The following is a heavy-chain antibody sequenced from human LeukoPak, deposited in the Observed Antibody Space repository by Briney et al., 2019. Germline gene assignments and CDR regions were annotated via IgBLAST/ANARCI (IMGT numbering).Heavy chain of an antibody. Sequence: PGGSLRLSCAASGFTVSSNYMSWVRQAPGKGLEWVSAIYTGGSTYYAGSVKGRFNISRDNSKNTLYLQMNSLRAEDTAVYYCARNLYYYDSSGYYYYWGQGTLVTVSS. V-gene: IGHV3-66*01. CDR3: ARNLYYYDSSGYYYY. CDR2: IYTGGST. J-gene: IGHJ4*02. CDR1: GFTVSSNY. D-gene: IGHD3-22*01.